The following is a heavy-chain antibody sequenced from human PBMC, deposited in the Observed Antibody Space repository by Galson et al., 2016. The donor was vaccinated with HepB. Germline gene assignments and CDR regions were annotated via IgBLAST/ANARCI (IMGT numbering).Heavy chain of an antibody. J-gene: IGHJ4*02. D-gene: IGHD1-26*01. CDR3: ARGPQPPLTRYSSDWYSVY. CDR2: VSHSGST. V-gene: IGHV4-34*01. CDR1: GGSFSGYY. Sequence: SETLSLTCAVFGGSFSGYYWTWVRQPPGKGLEWIGVVSHSGSTSFNSSLKSRAAISIDASKNQFSLKLRSVTAADTAVYYCARGPQPPLTRYSSDWYSVYWGQGTLVTVSS.